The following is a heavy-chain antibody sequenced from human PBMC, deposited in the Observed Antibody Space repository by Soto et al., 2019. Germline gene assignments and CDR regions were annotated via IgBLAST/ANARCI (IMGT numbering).Heavy chain of an antibody. V-gene: IGHV1-69*02. CDR1: GGTFNVYT. CDR3: ALGSWSGETFDI. CDR2: NIPILAIT. Sequence: QVQLVQSGAEVKKPGSSVKVSCKASGGTFNVYTIIWVRQAPGQGLEWMGRNIPILAITNYAQMFQGRVTLTADTSTTTAYMELSSLTSEDTALYYCALGSWSGETFDIWGQGTLVTVSS. D-gene: IGHD6-13*01. J-gene: IGHJ3*02.